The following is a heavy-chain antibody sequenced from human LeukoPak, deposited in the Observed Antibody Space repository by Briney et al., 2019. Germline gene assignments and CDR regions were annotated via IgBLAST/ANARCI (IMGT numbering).Heavy chain of an antibody. D-gene: IGHD2-2*01. Sequence: ASVKVSCKASGGTFGSYAISWVRQAPGQGLEWMGRIIPILGIANYAQKFQGRVTITADKSTSTAYMELSSLRSEDTAVYYCARDIPYCSSTSCLKYNWFDPWGQGTLVTVSS. J-gene: IGHJ5*02. CDR2: IIPILGIA. V-gene: IGHV1-69*04. CDR1: GGTFGSYA. CDR3: ARDIPYCSSTSCLKYNWFDP.